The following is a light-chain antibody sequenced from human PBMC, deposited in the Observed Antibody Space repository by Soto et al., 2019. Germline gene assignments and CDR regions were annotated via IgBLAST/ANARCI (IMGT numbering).Light chain of an antibody. CDR2: GAS. J-gene: IGKJ1*01. Sequence: EIVMTQSPATLSVSPGGRATLSCRASQSVSSNLAWYQQKPGQAPRLLIYGASTRTTGIPARFSGSGSGTEFTLTISSLQSEDFAGYYCQRYNDWPPWTFGQGTNVEIK. CDR3: QRYNDWPPWT. CDR1: QSVSSN. V-gene: IGKV3-15*01.